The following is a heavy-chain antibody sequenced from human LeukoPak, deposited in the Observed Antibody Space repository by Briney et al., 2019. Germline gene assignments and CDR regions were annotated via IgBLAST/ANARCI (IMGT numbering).Heavy chain of an antibody. D-gene: IGHD3-22*01. Sequence: PSETLSLTCTVFGGSTSSSSYYWGWIRQPPGKGLEWIGNIYYTGRTYYNPSLKSRVTISVDTSKNQFSLKLSSVSAADTAVYYCARLYYYDSSGPPLWGQGTLVTVSS. J-gene: IGHJ4*02. CDR1: GGSTSSSSYY. CDR3: ARLYYYDSSGPPL. CDR2: IYYTGRT. V-gene: IGHV4-39*01.